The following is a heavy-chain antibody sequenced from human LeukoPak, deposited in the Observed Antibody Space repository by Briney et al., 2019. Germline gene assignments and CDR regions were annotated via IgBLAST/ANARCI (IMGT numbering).Heavy chain of an antibody. CDR2: IYYSGST. Sequence: SEPLSLTCTVSGGSISSYYWSWIRQPPGKGLEWIGYIYYSGSTNYNPSLKSRVTISLDTSKNQFSLRLSSVTAADTAVYYCARESLESSLHYWGQGTLVTVSS. V-gene: IGHV4-59*01. CDR1: GGSISSYY. CDR3: ARESLESSLHY. D-gene: IGHD3-3*01. J-gene: IGHJ4*02.